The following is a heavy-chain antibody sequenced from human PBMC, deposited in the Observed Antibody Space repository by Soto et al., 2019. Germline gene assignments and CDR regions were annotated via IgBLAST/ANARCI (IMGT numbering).Heavy chain of an antibody. CDR2: ISYDGSNK. D-gene: IGHD6-19*01. CDR1: GFTFSSYG. V-gene: IGHV3-30*18. CDR3: AKTSAGPYWYFDL. Sequence: QVQLVESGGGVVQPGRSLRLSCAASGFTFSSYGMHWVRQAPGKGLEWVAVISYDGSNKYYADSVKGRFTISRDNSKTTLYLQMNSLRAEDTAVYYCAKTSAGPYWYFDLWGRGTLVTVSS. J-gene: IGHJ2*01.